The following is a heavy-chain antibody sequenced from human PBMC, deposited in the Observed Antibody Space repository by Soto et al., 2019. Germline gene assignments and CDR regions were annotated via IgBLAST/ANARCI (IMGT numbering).Heavy chain of an antibody. D-gene: IGHD6-13*01. CDR2: INSDGSST. V-gene: IGHV3-74*01. CDR1: GFTFSSYW. Sequence: GGSLRLSCAASGFTFSSYWMHWVRQAPGKGLVWVSRINSDGSSTSYADSVKGRFTISRDNAKNTLYLQMNSLRAEDTAVYCCARDAPTIAAAGIDYWGQGTLVTVSS. CDR3: ARDAPTIAAAGIDY. J-gene: IGHJ4*02.